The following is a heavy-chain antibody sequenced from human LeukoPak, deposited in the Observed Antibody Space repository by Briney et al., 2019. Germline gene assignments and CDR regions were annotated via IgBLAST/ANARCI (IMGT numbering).Heavy chain of an antibody. Sequence: ASVKCSCKASGRTFSSYATSWVRQAPGQGLEWMGGIFPIFGTANSAQTFQCRATPTAEESTSTAYMELSRLRSEDTAVYYCARTGYYDSSGYPLDYWGQGTLVTVSS. V-gene: IGHV1-69*01. CDR2: IFPIFGTA. D-gene: IGHD3-22*01. CDR1: GRTFSSYA. CDR3: ARTGYYDSSGYPLDY. J-gene: IGHJ4*02.